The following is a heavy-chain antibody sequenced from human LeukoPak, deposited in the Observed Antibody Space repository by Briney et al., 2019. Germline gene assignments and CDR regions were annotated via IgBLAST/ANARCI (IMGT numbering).Heavy chain of an antibody. CDR2: IKTDGSTT. CDR1: GFTFNNYW. CDR3: ARGFVSGSVDP. D-gene: IGHD6-19*01. J-gene: IGHJ5*02. Sequence: GGSLRLSCVASGFTFNNYWMHWLRQAPGKGLVWVSHIKTDGSTTNYADSVRGRFTISRDNAKNTLYLQMNSLRVEDTAVYYCARGFVSGSVDPWGQGTLVPVSS. V-gene: IGHV3-74*01.